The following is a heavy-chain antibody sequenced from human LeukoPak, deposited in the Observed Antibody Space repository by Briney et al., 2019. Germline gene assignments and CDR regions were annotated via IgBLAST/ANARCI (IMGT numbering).Heavy chain of an antibody. CDR2: ISAYNGTT. Sequence: ASVRVSCKASGYTFTSNGISWVRQAPGEGLEWMGWISAYNGTTKYVQKFQGRVTMTTDTSTSTAYTELRSLRSDDTAVYYCARETSSGSCDYWGQGTLVTVSS. CDR1: GYTFTSNG. D-gene: IGHD6-19*01. J-gene: IGHJ4*02. CDR3: ARETSSGSCDY. V-gene: IGHV1-18*01.